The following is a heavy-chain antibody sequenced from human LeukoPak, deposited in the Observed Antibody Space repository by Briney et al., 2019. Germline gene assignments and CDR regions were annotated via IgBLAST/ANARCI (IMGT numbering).Heavy chain of an antibody. D-gene: IGHD5-18*01. J-gene: IGHJ4*02. V-gene: IGHV3-23*01. CDR3: AKALDTYGYMRFDF. Sequence: GSLRLFCAASGFTFAIYAMTWVRQSPGKGLEWVSAINGGGDTTYYADSVKGRFTISRDKSKNTMYLQMNSLRAEDTALYYCAKALDTYGYMRFDFWGQGTLVTVSS. CDR2: INGGGDTT. CDR1: GFTFAIYA.